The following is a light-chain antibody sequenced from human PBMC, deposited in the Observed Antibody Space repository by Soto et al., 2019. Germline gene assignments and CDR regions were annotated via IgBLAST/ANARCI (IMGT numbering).Light chain of an antibody. Sequence: EIGMTQSPATLSVSPGERATLSCRASQSVSSNLAWYQQKPGQAPRLLIYDASNRATGIPARITGSGSGTDFTLSISRLEPEDFAVYYCQQYGGSTRTFGQGTKVDIK. CDR2: DAS. CDR1: QSVSSN. CDR3: QQYGGSTRT. J-gene: IGKJ1*01. V-gene: IGKV3-20*01.